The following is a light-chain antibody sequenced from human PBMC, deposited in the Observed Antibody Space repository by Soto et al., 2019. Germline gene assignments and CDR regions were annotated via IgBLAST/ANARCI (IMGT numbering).Light chain of an antibody. CDR2: DAS. Sequence: EIVVTQSPATLSVSPGERATLSCRASQSVNSDLAWYQHKPGKAPRLLIYDASTRATGIPARFTGSGSGTEFTLTISSLQSEDFAVYHCQQYNTWPPGTFGQGTKVEMK. V-gene: IGKV3-15*01. J-gene: IGKJ1*01. CDR3: QQYNTWPPGT. CDR1: QSVNSD.